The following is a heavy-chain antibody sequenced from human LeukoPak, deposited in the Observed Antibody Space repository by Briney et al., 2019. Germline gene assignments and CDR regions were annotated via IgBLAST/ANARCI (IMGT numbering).Heavy chain of an antibody. J-gene: IGHJ3*02. V-gene: IGHV1-8*01. CDR1: GYTFTSYD. CDR3: ARDRAPKTVTSEIDAFDI. Sequence: ASVKVSRKASGYTFTSYDINWVRQATGQGLEWMGWMNPNSGNTGYAQKFQGRVTITRDTSATTVYMELSSLRSEDMAVYYCARDRAPKTVTSEIDAFDIWGQGTMVTVSS. CDR2: MNPNSGNT. D-gene: IGHD4-17*01.